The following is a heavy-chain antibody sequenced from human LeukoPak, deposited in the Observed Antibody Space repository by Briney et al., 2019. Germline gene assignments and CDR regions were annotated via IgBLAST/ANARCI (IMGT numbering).Heavy chain of an antibody. CDR2: IRYDGSNK. CDR3: AKDPHYDSSGYHYYYYYMDV. D-gene: IGHD3-22*01. V-gene: IGHV3-30*02. Sequence: PGGSLRLSCAASGFTFSSYGMHWVRQAPGKGLEWVAFIRYDGSNKYYADSVKGRFTISRDNSKNTLYLQMNSLRAEDTAVYYCAKDPHYDSSGYHYYYYYMDVWGKGTTVTISS. CDR1: GFTFSSYG. J-gene: IGHJ6*03.